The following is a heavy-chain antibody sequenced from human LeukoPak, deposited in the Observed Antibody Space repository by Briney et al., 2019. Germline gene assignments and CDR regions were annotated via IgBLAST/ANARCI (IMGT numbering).Heavy chain of an antibody. CDR3: ARSGGSSSWYGFDY. Sequence: GGSLSLSCAASGFTFSSYAMHWVRQAPGKGLDGVAVISYDGSNKYYADSVGGRFTISENNSKNTLYLKMNSLGAEDTAVYYCARSGGSSSWYGFDYWGQGTLVTVSS. CDR1: GFTFSSYA. V-gene: IGHV3-30-3*01. J-gene: IGHJ4*02. D-gene: IGHD6-13*01. CDR2: ISYDGSNK.